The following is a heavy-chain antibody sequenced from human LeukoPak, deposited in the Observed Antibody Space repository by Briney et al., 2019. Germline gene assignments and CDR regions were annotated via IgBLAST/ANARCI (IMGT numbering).Heavy chain of an antibody. J-gene: IGHJ4*02. CDR3: ARGRRRYGGNSIFDY. CDR2: INHSGST. CDR1: GGSISSGSYY. Sequence: SETLSLTCTVSGGSISSGSYYWSWIRQPPGKGLEWIGEINHSGSTNYNPSLKSRVTISVDTSKNQFSLKLSSVTAADTAVYYCARGRRRYGGNSIFDYWGQGTLVTVSS. D-gene: IGHD4-23*01. V-gene: IGHV4-39*07.